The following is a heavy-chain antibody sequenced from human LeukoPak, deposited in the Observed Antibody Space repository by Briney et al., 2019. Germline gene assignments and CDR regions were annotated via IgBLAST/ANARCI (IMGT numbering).Heavy chain of an antibody. CDR3: ERNQAVASNHGAMDI. V-gene: IGHV4-28*01. J-gene: IGHJ3*02. Sequence: SETLSLTCAVSGYSISSSNWWGWIRQPPGKGLECIGYVYYSGSAYYNTSLNSRVSMSIDTSKNQFSLKLSSVTAVDTAVYYCERNQAVASNHGAMDIWGQGTMVTVSS. D-gene: IGHD6-19*01. CDR2: VYYSGSA. CDR1: GYSISSSNW.